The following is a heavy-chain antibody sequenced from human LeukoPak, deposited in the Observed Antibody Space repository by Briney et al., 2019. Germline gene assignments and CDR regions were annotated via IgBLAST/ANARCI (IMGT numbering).Heavy chain of an antibody. Sequence: GGSLRLSCAASGFTFSSYGMHWVRQAPGKGLEWVAVIWYDGSNKYYADSVKGRFTISRDNSKNRLYLQMNSLRAEDTALYYCAKDAWFGDYWGQGTLVTVSS. CDR1: GFTFSSYG. CDR2: IWYDGSNK. J-gene: IGHJ4*02. D-gene: IGHD3-10*01. V-gene: IGHV3-33*06. CDR3: AKDAWFGDY.